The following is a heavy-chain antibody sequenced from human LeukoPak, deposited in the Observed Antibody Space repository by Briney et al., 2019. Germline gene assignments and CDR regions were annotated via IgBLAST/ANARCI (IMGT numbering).Heavy chain of an antibody. J-gene: IGHJ3*02. V-gene: IGHV3-73*01. D-gene: IGHD3-3*01. Sequence: PGGSLRLSCAASGFTFSGSAMDWVRQAAGKGLEWVGRIRRKDNSYATAYAGTGKGRFTISRDDSKNTAYLQMNSLKTEDTAVYYCTRLAYYDLWSGSPDAFDIWGQGTMVTVSS. CDR2: IRRKDNSYAT. CDR3: TRLAYYDLWSGSPDAFDI. CDR1: GFTFSGSA.